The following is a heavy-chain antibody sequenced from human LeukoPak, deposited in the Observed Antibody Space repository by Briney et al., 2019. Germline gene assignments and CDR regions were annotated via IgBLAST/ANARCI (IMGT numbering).Heavy chain of an antibody. CDR3: ARLGSGSYSPAHY. V-gene: IGHV4-38-2*01. Sequence: SETLSLTCAVSGYSISSGYYWGWIRQPPGKGLEWIGSIYHSGSTYYNPSLKSRVTISVDTSKNQFSLKLSSVTAADTAVYYCARLGSGSYSPAHYRGQGTLVTVSS. CDR1: GYSISSGYY. D-gene: IGHD1-26*01. J-gene: IGHJ4*02. CDR2: IYHSGST.